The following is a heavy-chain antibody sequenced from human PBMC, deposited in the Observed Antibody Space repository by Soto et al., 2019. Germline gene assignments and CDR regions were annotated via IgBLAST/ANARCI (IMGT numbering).Heavy chain of an antibody. Sequence: GSAVRVCGNASGGTFSNSVISWVRQAPGQGLAWMGGSIPLFGTANYAQKEQGRVTNVAEESTSTAYMEVTSLRSEDTAVYYCARAPILVGVTPDENYLDSWGHGTLVTVSS. CDR3: ARAPILVGVTPDENYLDS. J-gene: IGHJ5*01. CDR1: GGTFSNSV. CDR2: SIPLFGTA. D-gene: IGHD1-26*01. V-gene: IGHV1-69*13.